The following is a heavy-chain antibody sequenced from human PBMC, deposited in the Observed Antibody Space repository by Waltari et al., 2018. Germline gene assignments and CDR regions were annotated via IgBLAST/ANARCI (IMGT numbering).Heavy chain of an antibody. CDR2: INHNVNT. Sequence: QVQLQQWGAGLLKPSETLSLTCAVYGGSLSGYYWSWIRQPPGKGLEWIGEINHNVNTNYNPSLKSRVTISVDTSKNQFSVKLSSVTAADTAVYYCARVEGYPSESPHFDYWGRGTLVTVSS. J-gene: IGHJ4*02. V-gene: IGHV4-34*02. D-gene: IGHD2-2*01. CDR3: ARVEGYPSESPHFDY. CDR1: GGSLSGYY.